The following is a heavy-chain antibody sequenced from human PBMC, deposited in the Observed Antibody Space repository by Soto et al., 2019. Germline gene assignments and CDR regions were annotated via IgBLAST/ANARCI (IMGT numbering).Heavy chain of an antibody. V-gene: IGHV2-5*02. CDR2: IYWDDDK. CDR3: AHSEVTTEPYYYYSGMDV. D-gene: IGHD1-1*01. CDR1: GFSLSTSGVG. J-gene: IGHJ6*02. Sequence: QITLKESGPTLVKPTQTLTLTCTFSGFSLSTSGVGVGWIRQPPGKALEWLALIYWDDDKRYSPSLKSRLTITKDTSKNQVVLTMTNMDPVDTATYYCAHSEVTTEPYYYYSGMDVWGQGTTVTVSS.